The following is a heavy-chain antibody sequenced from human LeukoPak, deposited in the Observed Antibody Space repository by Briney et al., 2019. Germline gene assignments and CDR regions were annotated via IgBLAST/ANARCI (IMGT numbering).Heavy chain of an antibody. D-gene: IGHD3-22*01. CDR2: ISGSGGST. CDR3: AKAEGYDSSGWYPYFDY. J-gene: IGHJ4*02. V-gene: IGHV3-23*01. Sequence: PGGSLRLSCAASGFTFSSYAMSWVRQAPGKGLEWVSAISGSGGSTYYADSVKGRFTISRDNSESTLYLQMSSLRAEDTAVYYCAKAEGYDSSGWYPYFDYWGQGTLVTVSS. CDR1: GFTFSSYA.